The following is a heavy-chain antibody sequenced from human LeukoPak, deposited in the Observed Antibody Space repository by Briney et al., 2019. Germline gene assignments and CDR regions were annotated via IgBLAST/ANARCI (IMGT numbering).Heavy chain of an antibody. Sequence: PGGSLRLSCAASGFTFSSYAVSWVRQAPGKGLEWVSAISGSGGSTYYADSVKGRFTISRDNSKNTLYLQMNSLRAEDTAVYYCAKGAITIFGVALYNWFDPWGQGTLVTVSS. J-gene: IGHJ5*02. CDR2: ISGSGGST. D-gene: IGHD3-3*01. CDR1: GFTFSSYA. V-gene: IGHV3-23*01. CDR3: AKGAITIFGVALYNWFDP.